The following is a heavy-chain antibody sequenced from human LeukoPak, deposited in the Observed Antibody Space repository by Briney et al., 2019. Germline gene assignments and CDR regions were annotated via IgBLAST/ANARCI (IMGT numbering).Heavy chain of an antibody. CDR1: GFTFSSYD. CDR3: AKGTYYDSSGYLDH. Sequence: GGSLRLSCAASGFTFSSYDMSWVRQAPGKGLEWVSAISGRGGSTDYADSVKGRFTISRDNSKNTLYLQMNSLRAEDTAVYYCAKGTYYDSSGYLDHWGQGTLVTVSS. CDR2: ISGRGGST. D-gene: IGHD3-22*01. J-gene: IGHJ4*02. V-gene: IGHV3-23*01.